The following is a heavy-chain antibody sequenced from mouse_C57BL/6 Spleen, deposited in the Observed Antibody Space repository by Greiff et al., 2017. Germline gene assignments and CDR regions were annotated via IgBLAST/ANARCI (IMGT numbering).Heavy chain of an antibody. CDR3: TRDDYDGYYAMDY. J-gene: IGHJ4*01. CDR1: GYTFTSYW. CDR2: IYPGNSDT. D-gene: IGHD2-4*01. Sequence: VHVKQSGPVLARPGASVKMSCKTSGYTFTSYWMHWVKQRPGQGLEWIGAIYPGNSDTSYNQKFKGKAKLTAVTSASTAYMELSSLTNEDSAVYYCTRDDYDGYYAMDYWGQGTSVTVSS. V-gene: IGHV1-5*01.